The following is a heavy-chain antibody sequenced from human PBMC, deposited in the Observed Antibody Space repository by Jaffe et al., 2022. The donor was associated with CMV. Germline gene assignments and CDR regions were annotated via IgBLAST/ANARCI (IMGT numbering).Heavy chain of an antibody. CDR2: ISPGNGGR. CDR3: GSPASPGAFDI. V-gene: IGHV1-3*01. CDR1: GYSFTTYN. Sequence: QVHLVQSGAEVKKPGASVKVSCKASGYSFTTYNIHWVRQAPGQSLEWMGWISPGNGGRKYSQNFQDRVTITSDTSATTAYMELSSLTSEDTAVYYCGSPASPGAFDIWGQGTLVTVSS. J-gene: IGHJ3*02. D-gene: IGHD6-13*01.